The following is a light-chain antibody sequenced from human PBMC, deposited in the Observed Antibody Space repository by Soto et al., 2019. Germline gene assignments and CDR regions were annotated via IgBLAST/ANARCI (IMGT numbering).Light chain of an antibody. CDR2: GAS. Sequence: EILLTQAPGTLSLSPGERATLSWRASQSVSSSYLAWYQQKPGQAPRLLIYGASTSATGIPARFSGSGSGTEFTLTISSLQSEDFAVYYCQQYNNWPTFGQGTKVDNK. CDR1: QSVSSSY. J-gene: IGKJ1*01. V-gene: IGKV3-15*01. CDR3: QQYNNWPT.